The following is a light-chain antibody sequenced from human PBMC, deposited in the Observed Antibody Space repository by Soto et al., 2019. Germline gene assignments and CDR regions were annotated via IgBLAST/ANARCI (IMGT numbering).Light chain of an antibody. V-gene: IGKV1-5*01. J-gene: IGKJ1*01. CDR2: LTS. CDR1: QSISSW. Sequence: THSPATLLASLSFTATLTFRASQSISSWLAWYQQKPGKAHKLLIYLTSDLQRGVPARFSGSGSGTDFSLTISRLQPEDFATYCCQQCYYIPLLLGQGTKLEFK. CDR3: QQCYYIPLL.